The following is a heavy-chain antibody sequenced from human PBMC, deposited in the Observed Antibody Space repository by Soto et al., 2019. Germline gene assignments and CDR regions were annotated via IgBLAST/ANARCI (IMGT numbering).Heavy chain of an antibody. CDR3: ARDRPAEY. J-gene: IGHJ4*02. V-gene: IGHV3-48*02. CDR2: IISSSSTI. Sequence: AGSLRLSWSSSLFTFSAYSMNWVRQAPGKGLEWVSYIISSSSTIYYADSVKGRFTISRDNAKNSVYLQMNSLRDEDTAVYYCARDRPAEYWGQGTLVTVSS. CDR1: LFTFSAYS.